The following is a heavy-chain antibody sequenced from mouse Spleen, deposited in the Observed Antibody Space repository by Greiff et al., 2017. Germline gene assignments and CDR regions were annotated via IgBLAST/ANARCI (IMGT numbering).Heavy chain of an antibody. CDR1: GFNIKDTY. D-gene: IGHD1-2*01. Sequence: EVQLQQSGAELVKPGASVKLSCTASGFNIKDTYMHWVKQRPEQGLEWIGRIDPANGNTKYDPKFQGKATITADTSSNTAYLQLSSLTSEDTAVYYCARGTFTTATVFDYWGQGTTLTVSS. CDR2: IDPANGNT. V-gene: IGHV14-3*02. CDR3: ARGTFTTATVFDY. J-gene: IGHJ2*01.